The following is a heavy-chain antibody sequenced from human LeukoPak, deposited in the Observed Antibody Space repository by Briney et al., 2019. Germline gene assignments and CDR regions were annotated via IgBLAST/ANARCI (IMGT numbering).Heavy chain of an antibody. D-gene: IGHD2-2*01. J-gene: IGHJ6*02. Sequence: PGGSLRLSCAASGFTVSSNYMSWVRQAPGKGLEWVSVIYSGGSTYYADSVKGRFTISRDNSKNTLYLQMNSLRAEDTAVYYCAREDGYCSSTSCYEVEFYYGMEVWGQGTTVTVSS. V-gene: IGHV3-53*01. CDR3: AREDGYCSSTSCYEVEFYYGMEV. CDR2: IYSGGST. CDR1: GFTVSSNY.